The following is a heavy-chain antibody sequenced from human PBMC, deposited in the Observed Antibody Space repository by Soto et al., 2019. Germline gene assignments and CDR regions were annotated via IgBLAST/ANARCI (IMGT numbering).Heavy chain of an antibody. J-gene: IGHJ4*02. V-gene: IGHV3-23*01. CDR3: AKVTIFGVVDY. CDR1: GFTFSRDA. CDR2: INNSGAST. Sequence: EVQLLESGGGLVQPGGSLRLSCTASGFTFSRDAMSWVRQAPGKGLEWVATINNSGASTNYADSVKGRFTISRDNSKNTLYVQMSSLRANDTAVYYCAKVTIFGVVDYWGKGSLVTVSS. D-gene: IGHD3-3*01.